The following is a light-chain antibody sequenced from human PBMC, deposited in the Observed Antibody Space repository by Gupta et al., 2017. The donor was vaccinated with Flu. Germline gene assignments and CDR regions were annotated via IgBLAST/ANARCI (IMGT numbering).Light chain of an antibody. Sequence: EIVLTQSPATLSLSPGERATLSCRASQSVSSYLAWYQQKPGQAPRLLIYDASNRATGIPARFSGSGSGTDFTLTISSREPEDFAVYYCQQRSNWPPILTFGPGTKVDIK. CDR1: QSVSSY. CDR3: QQRSNWPPILT. V-gene: IGKV3-11*01. CDR2: DAS. J-gene: IGKJ3*01.